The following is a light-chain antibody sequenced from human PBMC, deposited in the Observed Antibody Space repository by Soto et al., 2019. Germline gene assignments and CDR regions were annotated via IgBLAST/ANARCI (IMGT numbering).Light chain of an antibody. Sequence: DIQMTQSPSSPSASVGDRVTITCPASQDISNYLNWYQQKPGKAPKLLIYDASNLETGVPSRFSGSGSGTDFTFTISSLQPEDIATYYCQQYDNLPITFGQGTRLEIK. CDR1: QDISNY. CDR2: DAS. V-gene: IGKV1-33*01. CDR3: QQYDNLPIT. J-gene: IGKJ5*01.